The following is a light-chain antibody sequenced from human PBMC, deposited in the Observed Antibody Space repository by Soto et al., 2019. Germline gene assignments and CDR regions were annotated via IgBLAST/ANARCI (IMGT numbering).Light chain of an antibody. CDR1: QSVVNNY. CDR2: GAS. CDR3: QQYGSSPFT. Sequence: EIVLTQSPGTLSLSPGERATLSCRASQSVVNNYLAWYQQKPGQAPRLLIYGASSRATGIPDRFSGRGSGTDFTLTISGLEPEDFAVYYCQQYGSSPFTFGPETKVDIK. J-gene: IGKJ3*01. V-gene: IGKV3-20*01.